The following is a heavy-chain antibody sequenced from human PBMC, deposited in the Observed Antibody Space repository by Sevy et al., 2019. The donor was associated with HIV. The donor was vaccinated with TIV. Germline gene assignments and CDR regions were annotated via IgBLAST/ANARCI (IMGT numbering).Heavy chain of an antibody. CDR2: ISSDGVST. J-gene: IGHJ6*02. Sequence: GGSLRLSCSGSGFSFSNSAMNWVRQTPGKGLKYVSAISSDGVSTYYTDSVRGRFTISRDNSKNTLYLQMSSLRVEVTAVYYCVKDPDYNFWSGDYGMDVWGQGTTVTVSS. CDR3: VKDPDYNFWSGDYGMDV. D-gene: IGHD3-3*01. CDR1: GFSFSNSA. V-gene: IGHV3-64D*06.